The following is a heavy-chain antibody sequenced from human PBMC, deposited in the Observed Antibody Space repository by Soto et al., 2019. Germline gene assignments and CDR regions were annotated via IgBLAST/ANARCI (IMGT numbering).Heavy chain of an antibody. CDR3: ARAGNSGYDYRGV. CDR2: IIPILGIA. Sequence: ASVKVSCKASGGTFSSYTISWVRQAPGQGLEWMGRIIPILGIANYAQKFQGRVTITADKSTSTAYMELSSLRSEDTAVYYCARAGNSGYDYRGVWGQGTLVTVSS. V-gene: IGHV1-69*02. D-gene: IGHD5-12*01. CDR1: GGTFSSYT. J-gene: IGHJ4*02.